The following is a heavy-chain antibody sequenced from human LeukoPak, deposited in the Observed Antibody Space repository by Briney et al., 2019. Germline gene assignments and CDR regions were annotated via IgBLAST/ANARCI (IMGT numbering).Heavy chain of an antibody. CDR2: IYYSGRT. CDR1: GGSISSYY. J-gene: IGHJ4*02. V-gene: IGHV4-59*08. D-gene: IGHD5-18*01. CDR3: ARHTLDTGYYFDY. Sequence: SETLSLTCTVSGGSISSYYWSWIRLPPGKGLEWIGYIYYSGRTKYNRSLKRRVTISVDTSKNQFSLKLSSVTAADTAVYYCARHTLDTGYYFDYWGQGTLVTVSS.